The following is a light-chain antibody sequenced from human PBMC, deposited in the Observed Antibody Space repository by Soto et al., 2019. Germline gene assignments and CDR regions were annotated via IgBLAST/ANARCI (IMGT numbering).Light chain of an antibody. CDR1: QVISSY. CDR3: QQLNSFPIT. J-gene: IGKJ5*01. V-gene: IGKV1-9*01. Sequence: DIQLTQAPSFLSASAGDGVTITCRASQVISSYLAWYQQKPGRAPKLLIYAASTLQSGVPSRFSGSGSGTEFTLTITSLQPEDFATYYCQQLNSFPITFGQGTRLEIK. CDR2: AAS.